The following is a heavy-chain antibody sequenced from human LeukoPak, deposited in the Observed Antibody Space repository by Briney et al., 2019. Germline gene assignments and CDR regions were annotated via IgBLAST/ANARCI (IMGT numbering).Heavy chain of an antibody. CDR2: IYHSGST. CDR3: ARQGIAARIYFDY. CDR1: GYSISSGYY. Sequence: PSETLSLTCAVSGYSISSGYYWGWIRQPPGKGLEWIGSIYHSGSTYYSPSLKSRVTISVDTSKNQFSLKLSSVTAADTAVYYCARQGIAARIYFDYWGQGTLVTVSS. V-gene: IGHV4-38-2*01. J-gene: IGHJ4*02. D-gene: IGHD6-6*01.